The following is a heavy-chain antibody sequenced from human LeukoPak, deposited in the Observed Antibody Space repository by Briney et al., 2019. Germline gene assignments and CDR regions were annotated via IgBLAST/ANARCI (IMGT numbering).Heavy chain of an antibody. CDR2: INHSGST. J-gene: IGHJ2*01. Sequence: SETLSLTCAVYGGSFSGYYWGWIRQPPGKGLEWIGEINHSGSTNYNPSLKSRVTISVDTSKNQFSLKLSSVTAADTAVYYCARARGYSYGYRYWYFDLWGRGTLVTVSS. V-gene: IGHV4-34*01. CDR3: ARARGYSYGYRYWYFDL. D-gene: IGHD5-18*01. CDR1: GGSFSGYY.